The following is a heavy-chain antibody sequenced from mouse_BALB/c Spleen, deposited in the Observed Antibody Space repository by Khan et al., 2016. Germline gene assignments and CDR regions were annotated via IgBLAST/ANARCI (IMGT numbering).Heavy chain of an antibody. D-gene: IGHD2-4*01. CDR1: GFSFTGYF. J-gene: IGHJ3*01. CDR2: VNPDNGAT. Sequence: VRLQQSGPALVKPGASVRISCKSSGFSFTGYFMHWVKQSHGKSLEWIGRVNPDNGATHYNQKFKDKATITVDKSSITAYMEFRSLTSEDSAVYDCARDDYAWFGYWGQGTLVTVSA. CDR3: ARDDYAWFGY. V-gene: IGHV1-20*01.